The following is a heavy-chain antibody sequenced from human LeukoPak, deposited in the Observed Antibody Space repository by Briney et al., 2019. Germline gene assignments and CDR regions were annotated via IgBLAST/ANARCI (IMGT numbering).Heavy chain of an antibody. CDR1: GGTFSSYA. D-gene: IGHD1-26*01. CDR2: IIPIFGTA. CDR3: ARGRVGATDYYYYYMDV. J-gene: IGHJ6*03. Sequence: ASVKVSCKASGGTFSSYAISWVRQAPGQGLEWMGGIIPIFGTANYAQKFQGRVTITADKSTSTAYMELSSLRSEDTAVYYCARGRVGATDYYYYYMDVWGKGTTVTVSS. V-gene: IGHV1-69*06.